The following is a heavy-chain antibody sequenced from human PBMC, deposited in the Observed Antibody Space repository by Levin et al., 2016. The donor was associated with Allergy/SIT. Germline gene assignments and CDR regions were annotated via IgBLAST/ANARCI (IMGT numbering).Heavy chain of an antibody. Sequence: GESLKISCAASGFTFSNCWMSWVRQAPGRGLEWVANINQDGSEKYYVDSVKGRFTISRDNAKNSLYLQMNTLRAEDMAVYYCARVVAKGEVDYWGQGTLVTVSS. CDR3: ARVVAKGEVDY. D-gene: IGHD2-15*01. J-gene: IGHJ4*02. CDR1: GFTFSNCW. CDR2: INQDGSEK. V-gene: IGHV3-7*05.